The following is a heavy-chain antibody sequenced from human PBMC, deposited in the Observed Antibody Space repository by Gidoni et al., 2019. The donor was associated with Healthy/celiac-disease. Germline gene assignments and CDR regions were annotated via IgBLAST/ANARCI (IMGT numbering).Heavy chain of an antibody. CDR1: GFSLSTSGMC. Sequence: QVTLRESGPALVKPTQTLTLTCTFSGFSLSTSGMCVSWIRQPPGKALEWLARIDWDDDKYYSTSLKTRLTISKDTSKNQVVLTMTNMDPVDTATYYCARIRRDTAQNYYYYGMDVWGQGTTVTVSS. CDR3: ARIRRDTAQNYYYYGMDV. CDR2: IDWDDDK. J-gene: IGHJ6*02. V-gene: IGHV2-70*15. D-gene: IGHD5-18*01.